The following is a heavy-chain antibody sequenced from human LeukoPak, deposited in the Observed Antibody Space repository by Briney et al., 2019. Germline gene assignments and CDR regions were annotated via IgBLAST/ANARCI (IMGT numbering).Heavy chain of an antibody. CDR2: IWYDGSNK. J-gene: IGHJ4*02. CDR3: AEEIGVWGSYRGANDY. V-gene: IGHV3-33*06. CDR1: GFTFSSYG. Sequence: GGSLRLSCAASGFTFSSYGMHWVRQAPAKGLEWVAVIWYDGSNKYYADSVKERFTISRDNSKNTLYLQMNSLRAEDTAVYYCAEEIGVWGSYRGANDYSGQGSLVTVSS. D-gene: IGHD3-16*02.